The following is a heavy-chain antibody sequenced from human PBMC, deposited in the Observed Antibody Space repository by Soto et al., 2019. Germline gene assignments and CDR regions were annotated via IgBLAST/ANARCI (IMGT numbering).Heavy chain of an antibody. CDR2: INHSGST. Sequence: PSETLSLTCAVYGGSFSGYYWSWIRQPPGKGLEWIGEINHSGSTNYNPSLKSRVTISVDTSKNQFSLKLSSVTAADTAVYYCARGGSVITGTPRGMDVWGQGTTVTVSS. CDR1: GGSFSGYY. V-gene: IGHV4-34*01. J-gene: IGHJ6*02. D-gene: IGHD1-7*01. CDR3: ARGGSVITGTPRGMDV.